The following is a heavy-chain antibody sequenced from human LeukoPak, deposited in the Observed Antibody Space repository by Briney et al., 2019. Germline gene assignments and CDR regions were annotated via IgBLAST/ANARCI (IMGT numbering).Heavy chain of an antibody. CDR3: ARMTTGVLDY. J-gene: IGHJ4*02. Sequence: ASVKVSCTASGYTFSRYHMSWVRQAPGQGLEWMGIINPSGSSASYTQKFQGRVTMTRDTSTSTVYLDLSSLRSEDTAVYYCARMTTGVLDYWGQGTLVTVS. V-gene: IGHV1-46*01. D-gene: IGHD1-1*01. CDR2: INPSGSSA. CDR1: GYTFSRYH.